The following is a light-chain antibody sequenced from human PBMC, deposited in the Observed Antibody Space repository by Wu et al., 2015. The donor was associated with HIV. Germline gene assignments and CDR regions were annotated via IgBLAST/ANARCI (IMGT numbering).Light chain of an antibody. CDR2: KAS. V-gene: IGKV1-5*03. Sequence: DIQMTQSPSTLSASVGDRVTITCRASQSISTWLAWYQQKPGKAPKLLIYKASSLETGVPSRFSGGGSGTEFTLTISSLQPDDFATYYCQQYNSYSRSFGQGTKLEI. CDR3: QQYNSYSRS. J-gene: IGKJ2*03. CDR1: QSISTW.